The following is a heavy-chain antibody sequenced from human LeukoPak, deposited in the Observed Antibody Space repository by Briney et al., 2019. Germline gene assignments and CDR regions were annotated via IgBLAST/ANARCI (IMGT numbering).Heavy chain of an antibody. CDR1: GGSISSGGYY. J-gene: IGHJ5*02. D-gene: IGHD3-22*01. V-gene: IGHV4-31*03. CDR3: ARGYYYYDSSGYFWFDP. Sequence: SETLSLTCTVSGGSISSGGYYWSWIRQHPGKGLEWIGYIYCSGSTYYNPSLKSRVTISADTSKNQFSLKLSSVTAADTAVYYCARGYYYYDSSGYFWFDPWGREPWSPSPQ. CDR2: IYCSGST.